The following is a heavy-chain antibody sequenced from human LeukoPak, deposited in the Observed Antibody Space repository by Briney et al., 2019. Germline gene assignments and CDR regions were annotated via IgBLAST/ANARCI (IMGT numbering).Heavy chain of an antibody. V-gene: IGHV4-4*07. D-gene: IGHD3-10*01. J-gene: IGHJ6*03. CDR2: IYTTGKT. CDR1: LDSISSFY. Sequence: SETLSLTCSVSLDSISSFYWSWIRQSAGAGLEWIGRIYTTGKTDYNPSLKSRVTVSVDTSRNQVSLKLSSVTAADTAVYYCARDRGSGSYSGYYYYMDVWGKGTTVTVSS. CDR3: ARDRGSGSYSGYYYYMDV.